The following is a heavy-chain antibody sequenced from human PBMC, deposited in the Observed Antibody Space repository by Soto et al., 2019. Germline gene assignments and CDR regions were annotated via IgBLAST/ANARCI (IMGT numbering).Heavy chain of an antibody. CDR3: ARDYYDSSGYYYVGGMDV. Sequence: VQLVESGGGVVQPGRSLRLSCAASGFTFSSYAMHWVRQAPGKGLEWVAVISYDGSNKYYADSVKGRFTISRDNSKNTLYLQMNSLRAEDTAVYYCARDYYDSSGYYYVGGMDVWGQGTTVTVSS. J-gene: IGHJ6*02. CDR2: ISYDGSNK. D-gene: IGHD3-22*01. CDR1: GFTFSSYA. V-gene: IGHV3-30-3*01.